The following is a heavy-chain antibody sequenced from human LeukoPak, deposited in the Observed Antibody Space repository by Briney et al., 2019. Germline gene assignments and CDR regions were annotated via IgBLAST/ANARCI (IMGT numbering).Heavy chain of an antibody. J-gene: IGHJ4*02. D-gene: IGHD3-10*01. CDR2: IYTSGST. CDR1: GGSISSYY. V-gene: IGHV4-4*07. CDR3: AVGERVVQGVRQYYFDY. Sequence: SETLSLTCTVSGGSISSYYWSWIRQPAGKGLEWIGRIYTSGSTNYNPSLKSRVTMSVDTSKNQFSLKLSSVTAADTAVYYCAVGERVVQGVRQYYFDYWGQETLVTVSS.